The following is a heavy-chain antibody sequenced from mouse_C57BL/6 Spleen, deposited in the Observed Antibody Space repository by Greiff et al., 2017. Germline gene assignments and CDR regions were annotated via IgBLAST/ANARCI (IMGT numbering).Heavy chain of an antibody. CDR1: GFSFNTYA. CDR2: IRSKSNNYAT. V-gene: IGHV10-1*01. CDR3: VSHGDGSSYRNYAMDY. D-gene: IGHD1-1*01. Sequence: EVQLVESGGGLVQPKGSLKLSCAASGFSFNTYAMNWVRQAPGKGLEWVARIRSKSNNYATYYADSVKDRFTISRDDSESMLYLQMNNLKTEDTAMYYCVSHGDGSSYRNYAMDYWVKEPQSPSPQ. J-gene: IGHJ4*01.